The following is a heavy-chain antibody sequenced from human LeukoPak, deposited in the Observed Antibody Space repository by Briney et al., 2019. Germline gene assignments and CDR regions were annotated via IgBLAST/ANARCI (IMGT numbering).Heavy chain of an antibody. J-gene: IGHJ4*02. CDR3: ARDGYFDC. V-gene: IGHV1-18*01. CDR2: ISAHNGNI. CDR1: GYTFTSYS. Sequence: ASVKVSCKASGYTFTSYSIHWVRQAPGQGLEWMGWISAHNGNINYAQKLQGRVTMTKDTSTNTAYMELRSLTSDDTAVYYCARDGYFDCWGQGTLVTVSS.